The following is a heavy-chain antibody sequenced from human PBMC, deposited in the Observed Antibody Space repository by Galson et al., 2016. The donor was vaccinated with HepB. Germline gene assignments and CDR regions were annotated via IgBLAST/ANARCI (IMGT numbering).Heavy chain of an antibody. Sequence: SETLSLTCAVYGGSFRDYYWSWVRQPPGRGLEWIGEINHGGPATYSPSLKSRVTMSIDVSRNQFSLKLSSVTAADTAVYYCTRNGDYCLDHWGQGALVTVSS. CDR2: INHGGPA. J-gene: IGHJ4*02. CDR3: TRNGDYCLDH. V-gene: IGHV4-34*01. CDR1: GGSFRDYY. D-gene: IGHD3-3*01.